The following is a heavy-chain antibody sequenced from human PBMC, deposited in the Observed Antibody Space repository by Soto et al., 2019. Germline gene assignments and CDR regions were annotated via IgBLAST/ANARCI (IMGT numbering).Heavy chain of an antibody. CDR3: AKEKTDYVTWGSDRYPSHY. CDR2: ISGSVGT. Sequence: GGSLRLSCTASGFTFRTYAMTWFRPAPGRGLEWVSAISGSVGTFYATSVTGRFSISRDNSRSTVYPQMHSIRAEDSAIYYCAKEKTDYVTWGSDRYPSHYWGRRSL. D-gene: IGHD2-21*01. V-gene: IGHV3-23*01. CDR1: GFTFRTYA. J-gene: IGHJ4*02.